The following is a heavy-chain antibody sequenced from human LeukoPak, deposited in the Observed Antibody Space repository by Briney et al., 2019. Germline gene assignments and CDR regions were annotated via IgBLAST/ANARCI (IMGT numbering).Heavy chain of an antibody. J-gene: IGHJ4*02. CDR1: GGSISSSSYY. CDR2: IYHSGST. CDR3: AREKAAANYDILTGYYVDGSYFDY. Sequence: PSETLSLTCTVSGGSISSSSYYWGWIRQPPGKGLEWIGSIYHSGSTNYNPSLKSRVTISVDKSKNQFSLKLSSVTAADTAVYYCAREKAAANYDILTGYYVDGSYFDYWGQGTLVTVSS. V-gene: IGHV4-39*07. D-gene: IGHD3-9*01.